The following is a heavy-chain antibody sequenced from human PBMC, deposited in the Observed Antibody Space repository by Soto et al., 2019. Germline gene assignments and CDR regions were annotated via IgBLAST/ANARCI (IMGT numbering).Heavy chain of an antibody. V-gene: IGHV3-30*18. J-gene: IGHJ6*02. D-gene: IGHD5-12*01. CDR2: ISYDGSNK. Sequence: GGSLRLSCAASGFTFSSYGMHWVRQAPGKGLEWVAVISYDGSNKYYADSVKGRFTISRDNSKNTLYLQMNSLRAEDTAVYYCAKVGSSGYDYYYYGMDVWGQGTTVTVSS. CDR3: AKVGSSGYDYYYYGMDV. CDR1: GFTFSSYG.